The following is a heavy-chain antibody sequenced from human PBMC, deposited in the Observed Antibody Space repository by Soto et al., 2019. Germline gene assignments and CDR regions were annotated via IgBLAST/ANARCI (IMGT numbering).Heavy chain of an antibody. D-gene: IGHD3-16*01. CDR3: ARHGAWAPLD. Sequence: QLQLQESGPGLVKPSETLSLTCTVSGDSISSSHHYWAWVRQPPGKGLERIVSTYYRGSTFYSPSLRGRVITSVDTSTNQLSLKLKSVTAADTAVYFCARHGAWAPLDWGQGTLVTVSS. CDR1: GDSISSSHHY. CDR2: TYYRGST. J-gene: IGHJ4*02. V-gene: IGHV4-39*01.